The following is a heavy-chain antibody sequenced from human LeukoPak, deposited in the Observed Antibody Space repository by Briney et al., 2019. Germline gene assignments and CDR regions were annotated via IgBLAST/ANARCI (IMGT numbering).Heavy chain of an antibody. J-gene: IGHJ4*02. CDR3: ARGTQRTVTTPKPFVY. CDR2: INHSGST. V-gene: IGHV4-34*01. D-gene: IGHD4-17*01. CDR1: GGSFSGYY. Sequence: SETLSLTCAVYGGSFSGYYWSWIRQPPGKGLELNGEINHSGSTNYNPSLKSRVTISVDTSKNQFSLKLSSVTAADTAVYYCARGTQRTVTTPKPFVYWGQGTLVTVSS.